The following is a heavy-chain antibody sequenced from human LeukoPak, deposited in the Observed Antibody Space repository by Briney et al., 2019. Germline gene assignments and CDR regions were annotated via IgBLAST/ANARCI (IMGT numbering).Heavy chain of an antibody. CDR1: GYTFTGYY. J-gene: IGHJ4*02. D-gene: IGHD4-11*01. CDR3: ARESDSSLSFIDY. V-gene: IGHV1-2*02. Sequence: GASVKASCKASGYTFTGYYMHWVRQAPGQGLEWMGWINPNSGGTNYAQKFQGRVTMTRDTSISTAYMELSRLRSDDTAVYYCARESDSSLSFIDYWGQGTLVTVSS. CDR2: INPNSGGT.